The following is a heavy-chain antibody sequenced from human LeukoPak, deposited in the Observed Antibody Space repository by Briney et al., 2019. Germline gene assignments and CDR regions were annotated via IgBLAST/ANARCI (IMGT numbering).Heavy chain of an antibody. CDR3: AKLLRGTVVPYYDY. J-gene: IGHJ4*02. V-gene: IGHV3-23*01. CDR2: ISGSGGST. CDR1: GITFITSA. Sequence: GWSLRLSCAASGITFITSAMSWFRQAPGKGLEWVSAISGSGGSTYYADSVKGRFTISRDNSKNTLHLQMNSLRVEDTAVYYCAKLLRGTVVPYYDYWGQGTLVTVSS. D-gene: IGHD3-10*01.